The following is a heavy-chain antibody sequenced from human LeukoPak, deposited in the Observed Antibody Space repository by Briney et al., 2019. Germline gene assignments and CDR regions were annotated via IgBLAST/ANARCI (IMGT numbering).Heavy chain of an antibody. D-gene: IGHD3-16*01. CDR1: GGTFSSYA. V-gene: IGHV1-69*13. J-gene: IGHJ5*02. Sequence: SVKVSCKASGGTFSSYAISWVQQAPGQGLEWMGGIIPIFGTANYAQKFQGRVTITADESTSTAYMELSSLRSEDTAVYYCARAPLSQRWGMHNWFDPWGQGTLVTVSS. CDR2: IIPIFGTA. CDR3: ARAPLSQRWGMHNWFDP.